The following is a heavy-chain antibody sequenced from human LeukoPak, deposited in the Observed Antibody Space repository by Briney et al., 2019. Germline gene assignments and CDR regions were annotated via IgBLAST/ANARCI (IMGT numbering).Heavy chain of an antibody. CDR3: ARDGGMVRGVIITSFAY. CDR2: TSAYNGNT. Sequence: ASVKVSCKASGYTFTSYGISWVRQAPGQGLEWMGWTSAYNGNTNYAQKLQGRVTMTTDTSTSTAYMELRSLRSDDTAVYYCARDGGMVRGVIITSFAYWGQGTLVTVSS. CDR1: GYTFTSYG. J-gene: IGHJ4*02. D-gene: IGHD3-10*01. V-gene: IGHV1-18*04.